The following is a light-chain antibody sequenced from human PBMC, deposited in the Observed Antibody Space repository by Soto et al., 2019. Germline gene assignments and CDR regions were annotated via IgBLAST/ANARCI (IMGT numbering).Light chain of an antibody. Sequence: DIQMTQSPSTLSASVGDRVTITCRASQSISNWLAWYQQKPGKAPKLLIYRASTLESGVPSRFSGSGSGTEFTLTISSLQPDDCSTYYCQQYISVSLLTFGGGTKVEIK. CDR2: RAS. CDR1: QSISNW. J-gene: IGKJ4*01. CDR3: QQYISVSLLT. V-gene: IGKV1-5*03.